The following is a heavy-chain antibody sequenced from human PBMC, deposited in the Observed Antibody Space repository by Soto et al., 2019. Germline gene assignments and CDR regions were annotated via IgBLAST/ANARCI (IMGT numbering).Heavy chain of an antibody. D-gene: IGHD1-26*01. V-gene: IGHV4-34*01. J-gene: IGHJ5*02. CDR1: GGCFSDYY. CDR2: INHSGST. CDR3: ARGTRIVGAAENWFDP. Sequence: SGTLALTCAVYGGCFSDYYWSWARQPHGKGLGWIGEINHSGSTNYNPSLKSRVTMSVDTSKNQFSLNLSSVTAADTAMYYCARGTRIVGAAENWFDPWGQGTLVTVSS.